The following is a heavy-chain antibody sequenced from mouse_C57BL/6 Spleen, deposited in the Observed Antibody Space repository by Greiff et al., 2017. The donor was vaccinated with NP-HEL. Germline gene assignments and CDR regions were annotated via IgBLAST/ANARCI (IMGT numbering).Heavy chain of an antibody. V-gene: IGHV1-53*01. D-gene: IGHD1-1*01. Sequence: QVQLQQPGTELVKPGASVKLSCKASGYTFTSYWMHWVKQRPGQGLEWIGNINPSNGGTNYNEKFKSKATLTVDKSSSTAYMQLSSLTSEDSAVYYCARGGIYYYGSSYRNYAMDYWGQGTSVTVSS. CDR1: GYTFTSYW. J-gene: IGHJ4*01. CDR3: ARGGIYYYGSSYRNYAMDY. CDR2: INPSNGGT.